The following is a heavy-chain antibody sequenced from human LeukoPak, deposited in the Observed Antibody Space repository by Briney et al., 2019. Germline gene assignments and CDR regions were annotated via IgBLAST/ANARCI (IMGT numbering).Heavy chain of an antibody. CDR1: GFTFSSYW. J-gene: IGHJ6*03. V-gene: IGHV3-74*01. CDR3: ARGIEYQLLFRYYYYMDV. Sequence: PGGSLRLSCAASGFTFSSYWMHWVCQAPGKGLVWVSRINSDGSSTSYADSVKGRFTISRDNAKNTLYLQMNSLRAEDTAVYYCARGIEYQLLFRYYYYMDVWGKGTTVTVSS. D-gene: IGHD2-2*01. CDR2: INSDGSST.